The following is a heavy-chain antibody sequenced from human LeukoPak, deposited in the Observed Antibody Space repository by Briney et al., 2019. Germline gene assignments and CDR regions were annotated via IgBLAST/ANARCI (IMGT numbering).Heavy chain of an antibody. V-gene: IGHV3-9*01. D-gene: IGHD4-17*01. Sequence: QAGGSLRLSCAASGFTFDDYAMHWVRQAPGKGLEWVSGISWNSGSIGYADSVEGRFTISRDNAKNSLYLQMNSLRAEDTALYYCAKDMPTDYYYGMDVWGQGTTVTVSS. CDR3: AKDMPTDYYYGMDV. CDR1: GFTFDDYA. CDR2: ISWNSGSI. J-gene: IGHJ6*02.